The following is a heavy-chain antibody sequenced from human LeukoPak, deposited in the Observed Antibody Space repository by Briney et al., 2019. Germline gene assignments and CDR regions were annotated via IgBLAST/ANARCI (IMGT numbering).Heavy chain of an antibody. D-gene: IGHD6-13*01. CDR2: ISSSSSTI. CDR3: AKDLDFSLHPGYSSSWYIRISNWFDP. V-gene: IGHV3-48*01. J-gene: IGHJ5*02. Sequence: GGSLRLSCAASGFTFSSYSMNWVRQAPGKGLEWVSYISSSSSTIYYADSVKGRFTISRDNAKNTLYLQMNSLRAEDTAVYYCAKDLDFSLHPGYSSSWYIRISNWFDPWGQGTLVTVSS. CDR1: GFTFSSYS.